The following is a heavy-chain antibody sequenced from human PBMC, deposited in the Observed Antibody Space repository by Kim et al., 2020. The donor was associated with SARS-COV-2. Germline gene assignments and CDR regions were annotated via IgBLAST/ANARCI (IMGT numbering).Heavy chain of an antibody. Sequence: SETLSLTCTVSGGSISSYYWSWIRQPAGKGLEWIGRIYTSGSTNYNPSLKSRVTMSVDTSKNQFSLKLSSVTAADTAVYYCARGDYDILTGYSNNWFDPCGQGTLVTVSS. CDR2: IYTSGST. J-gene: IGHJ5*02. CDR3: ARGDYDILTGYSNNWFDP. V-gene: IGHV4-4*07. CDR1: GGSISSYY. D-gene: IGHD3-9*01.